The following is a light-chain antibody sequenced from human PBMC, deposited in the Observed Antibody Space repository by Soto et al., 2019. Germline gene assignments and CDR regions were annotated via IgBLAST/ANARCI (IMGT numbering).Light chain of an antibody. CDR1: SSNSGAGYD. CDR3: QSYDSSLSGSGV. V-gene: IGLV1-40*01. Sequence: QPVLTQPPSVSGAPGQRVTISCSGSSSNSGAGYDVHWYQQLPGTAPKLLISANNIRPSGVPDRFSGSKSGTSASLAITGLQAEDEADYYCQSYDSSLSGSGVFGGGTKLTVL. CDR2: ANN. J-gene: IGLJ3*02.